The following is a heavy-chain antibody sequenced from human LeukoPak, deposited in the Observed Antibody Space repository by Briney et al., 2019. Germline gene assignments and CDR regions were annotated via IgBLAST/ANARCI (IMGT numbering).Heavy chain of an antibody. V-gene: IGHV3-23*03. CDR1: GFTFNNYA. D-gene: IGHD4-17*01. CDR2: IYADGNT. CDR3: ARDSYGDANFDS. Sequence: GGSLRLSCAASGFTFNNYAMSWVRQAPGRGLEWVSFIYADGNTYYADSVKGRFTISRDISKNAVYLQMNSLRAEDTAVYYCARDSYGDANFDSWGQGTLVTVSS. J-gene: IGHJ4*02.